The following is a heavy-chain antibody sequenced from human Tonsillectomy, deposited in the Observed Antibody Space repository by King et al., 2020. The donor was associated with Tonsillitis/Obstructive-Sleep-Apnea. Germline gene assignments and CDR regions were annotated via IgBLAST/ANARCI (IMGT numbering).Heavy chain of an antibody. CDR1: GYTFTNYV. CDR2: ISAYNGNT. J-gene: IGHJ6*03. Sequence: VQLVESGAEVKKPGASMKVSCKDSGYTFTNYVIRWVRQAPGQGLEWMGWISAYNGNTNYAQKLQGRVTMTTDTSTSTAYMELRSLRSDDTAVYYCARDARKYYMDVWGKGTTVTVSS. CDR3: ARDARKYYMDV. V-gene: IGHV1-18*01.